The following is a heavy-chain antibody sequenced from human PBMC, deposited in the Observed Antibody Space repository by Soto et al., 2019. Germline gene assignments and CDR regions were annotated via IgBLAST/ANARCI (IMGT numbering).Heavy chain of an antibody. CDR3: MNRPRA. J-gene: IGHJ5*02. CDR2: IYSVGTT. V-gene: IGHV3-66*01. Sequence: EVQLVESGGGLVQPGGSLRLSCVASGFTVGNNYMSWVRQAPGMGLEWVSLIYSVGTTHYADSVRGRFTISRDSSKNTLYLEMKSLRREDTAIYYCMNRPRAWGQGTLVTVSS. CDR1: GFTVGNNY. D-gene: IGHD6-6*01.